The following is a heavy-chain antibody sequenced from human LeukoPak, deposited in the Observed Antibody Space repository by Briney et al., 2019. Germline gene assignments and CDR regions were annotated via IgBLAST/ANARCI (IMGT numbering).Heavy chain of an antibody. CDR1: GFTFSSYW. CDR2: IKQDGSEK. V-gene: IGHV3-7*01. Sequence: GGSLRLSCAASGFTFSSYWMSWVRQAPGKGLEWVANIKQDGSEKYYVDSVKGRFTISRDNAKNSLYLQMNSLRAEDTAVYYCARGFLWFGELPDDYWGQGTLVTVSS. CDR3: ARGFLWFGELPDDY. D-gene: IGHD3-10*01. J-gene: IGHJ4*02.